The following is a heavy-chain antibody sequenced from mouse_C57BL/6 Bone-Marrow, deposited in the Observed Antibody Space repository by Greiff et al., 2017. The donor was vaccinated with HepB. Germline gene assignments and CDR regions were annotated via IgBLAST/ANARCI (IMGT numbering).Heavy chain of an antibody. J-gene: IGHJ1*03. CDR3: ARPAYYSSHWYFDV. CDR1: GYSFTGYY. V-gene: IGHV1-42*01. CDR2: INPSTGGT. D-gene: IGHD2-12*01. Sequence: EVQLQQSGPELVKPGASVKISCKASGYSFTGYYMNWVKQSPEKSLEWIGEINPSTGGTTYNQKFKAKATLTVDKSSSTAYMQLKSLTSEDSAVYYCARPAYYSSHWYFDVWGTGTTVTVSS.